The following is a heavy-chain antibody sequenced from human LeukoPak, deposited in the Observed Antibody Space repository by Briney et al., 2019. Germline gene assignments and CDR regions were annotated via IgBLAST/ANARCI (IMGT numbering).Heavy chain of an antibody. Sequence: GGSLRLSCAASGFTVSSNYMSWVRQAPGKGLEWVSVIYSGGSTYYADSVKGRFTISRDNSKNTLYLQMNSLRAEDTAVYYCASPGGPYYDSSGYYRRPGNFDYWGQGTLVTVSS. CDR2: IYSGGST. CDR3: ASPGGPYYDSSGYYRRPGNFDY. CDR1: GFTVSSNY. V-gene: IGHV3-53*01. D-gene: IGHD3-22*01. J-gene: IGHJ4*02.